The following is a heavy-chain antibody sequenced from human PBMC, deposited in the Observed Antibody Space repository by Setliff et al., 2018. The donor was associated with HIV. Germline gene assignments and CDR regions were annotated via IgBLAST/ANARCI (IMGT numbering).Heavy chain of an antibody. CDR1: GYSFSTYW. CDR3: ARCSSSWPRILYYMDV. J-gene: IGHJ6*03. D-gene: IGHD2-2*01. Sequence: PGESLKISCKGSGYSFSTYWIGWVRQMPGKGLEWVGIIYPGDSDTTYSPSFQGQVTLSADKSISTAYLQWSSLKASDTAMYSCARCSSSWPRILYYMDVWGKGTTVTAP. CDR2: IYPGDSDT. V-gene: IGHV5-51*01.